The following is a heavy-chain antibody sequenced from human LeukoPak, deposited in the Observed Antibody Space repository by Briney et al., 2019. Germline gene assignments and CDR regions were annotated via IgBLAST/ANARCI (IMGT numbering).Heavy chain of an antibody. V-gene: IGHV4-59*12. D-gene: IGHD6-6*01. J-gene: IGHJ4*02. CDR2: IYYSGST. CDR1: GFTFSNAW. Sequence: PGGSLRLSCAASGFTFSNAWMSWVRQPPGKGLEWIGYIYYSGSTYYNPSLKSRVTISVDTSKNQFSLKLSSVTAADTAVYYCARGRYSSSSGVLRYFDYWGQGTLVTVSS. CDR3: ARGRYSSSSGVLRYFDY.